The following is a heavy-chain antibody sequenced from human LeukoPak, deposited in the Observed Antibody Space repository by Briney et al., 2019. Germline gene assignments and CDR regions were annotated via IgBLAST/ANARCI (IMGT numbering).Heavy chain of an antibody. V-gene: IGHV1-18*01. CDR1: GYTFTSYG. CDR3: ASGWSEKLLVYYGMDV. J-gene: IGHJ6*02. D-gene: IGHD2-15*01. Sequence: ASVKVSCKASGYTFTSYGISWVRQAPGQGLEWMGWISAYNGNTNYAQKLQGRVTMTTDTSTSTAYMELRSLRSDNTAVYYCASGWSEKLLVYYGMDVWGQGTTVTVSS. CDR2: ISAYNGNT.